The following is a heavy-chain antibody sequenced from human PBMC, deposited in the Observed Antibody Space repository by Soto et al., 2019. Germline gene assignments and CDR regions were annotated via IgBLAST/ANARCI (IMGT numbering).Heavy chain of an antibody. V-gene: IGHV2-70*01. CDR3: ARSQVGTTTMNWFDS. J-gene: IGHJ5*01. D-gene: IGHD1-26*01. CDR1: GFSLTTTGMC. CDR2: IDWDGEK. Sequence: SGPTLVNPTQTLTLTCTFSGFSLTTTGMCVGWIRQPPGKALEWLALIDWDGEKYYTTSLKTRLTISTDTSKNQVVLTMTNMDPVDTATYYCARSQVGTTTMNWFDSCGQGTLVTVSS.